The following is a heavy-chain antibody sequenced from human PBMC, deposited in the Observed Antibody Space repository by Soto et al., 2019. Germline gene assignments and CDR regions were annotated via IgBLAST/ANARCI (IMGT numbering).Heavy chain of an antibody. J-gene: IGHJ6*02. Sequence: EVQLVESGGGLANPGGSLRLSGAASGFNLKSYTINWVPQAPGKRREWLSSISSSGYIFSTDSVRGRFTISRDNAKNSVYLQINSLRAEDTAVYFCARDCSGGSCYPGMDVWGQGTTVTVSS. CDR1: GFNLKSYT. D-gene: IGHD2-15*01. V-gene: IGHV3-21*01. CDR2: ISSSGYI. CDR3: ARDCSGGSCYPGMDV.